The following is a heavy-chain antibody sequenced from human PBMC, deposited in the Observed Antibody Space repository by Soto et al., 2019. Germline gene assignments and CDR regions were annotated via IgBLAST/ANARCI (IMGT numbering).Heavy chain of an antibody. CDR3: ARDWRYNYQYGMDV. Sequence: QVQLVESGGGVGQPGRSLRLSCAASGFTFSSYGMHWVRQAPGKGLEWVAVIWYDGSNKYYADSVKGRFTISRDNSKNTLYLQMNTLRAEETAVYYCARDWRYNYQYGMDVWGQGTTVTVSS. V-gene: IGHV3-33*01. CDR2: IWYDGSNK. J-gene: IGHJ6*02. CDR1: GFTFSSYG.